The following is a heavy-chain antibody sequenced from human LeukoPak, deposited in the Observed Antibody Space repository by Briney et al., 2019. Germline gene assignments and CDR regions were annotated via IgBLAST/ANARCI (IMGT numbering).Heavy chain of an antibody. V-gene: IGHV3-48*04. CDR2: IRTSGTNT. J-gene: IGHJ4*02. D-gene: IGHD1-7*01. CDR3: ARMNYVSSGWGAPFDY. CDR1: GFTFSSFS. Sequence: GGSLRLSCAASGFTFSSFSMNRVRQAPGKGLEWVSYIRTSGTNTDYAGSVKGRFTISRDNAKNSLYLQMNSLRAEDTAVYYCARMNYVSSGWGAPFDYWGQGTLVTVSS.